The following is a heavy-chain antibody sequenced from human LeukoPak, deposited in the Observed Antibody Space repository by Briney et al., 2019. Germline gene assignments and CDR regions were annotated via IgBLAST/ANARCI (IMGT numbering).Heavy chain of an antibody. J-gene: IGHJ6*02. CDR2: IYYSGST. CDR1: GGSISSYY. V-gene: IGHV4-59*01. D-gene: IGHD1-7*01. CDR3: ARDNWNYGSSMDV. Sequence: KPSETLSLTCTVSGGSISSYYWSWIRRPPGKGLEWIGYIYYSGSTNYNPSLKSRVTISVDTSKNQFSLKLSSVTAADTAVYYCARDNWNYGSSMDVWGQGTTVTVSS.